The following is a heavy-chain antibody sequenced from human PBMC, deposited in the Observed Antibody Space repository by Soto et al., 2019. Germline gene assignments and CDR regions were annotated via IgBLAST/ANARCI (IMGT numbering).Heavy chain of an antibody. CDR1: GFTFSSYA. J-gene: IGHJ4*02. V-gene: IGHV3-30-3*01. D-gene: IGHD3-22*01. Sequence: QVQLVESGGGVVQPGRSLRLSCAASGFTFSSYAMHWVRQAPGKGLEWVAVISYDGSNKYYADSVKGRFTISRDNSKNTLYLQMNSLRAEDTAVYYCARDPLPTNYYDSSGYYYWFPDYWGQGTLVTVSS. CDR3: ARDPLPTNYYDSSGYYYWFPDY. CDR2: ISYDGSNK.